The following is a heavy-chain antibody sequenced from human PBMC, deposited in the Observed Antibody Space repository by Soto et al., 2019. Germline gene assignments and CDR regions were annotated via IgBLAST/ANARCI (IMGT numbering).Heavy chain of an antibody. V-gene: IGHV1-18*04. J-gene: IGHJ4*02. CDR2: ISAYNGNT. Sequence: ASVKVSCKASGYTFTSYGISWVRQAPGQGLEWMGWISAYNGNTNYAQKLQGRVTMTTDTSTSTAYMELRSLRSDDTAVYYCARDLNIVGATIAGYWGQGTLVTVSS. D-gene: IGHD1-26*01. CDR1: GYTFTSYG. CDR3: ARDLNIVGATIAGY.